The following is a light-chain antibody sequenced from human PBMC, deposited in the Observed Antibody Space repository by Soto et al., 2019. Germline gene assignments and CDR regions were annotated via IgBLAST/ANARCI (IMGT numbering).Light chain of an antibody. J-gene: IGLJ3*02. CDR3: VAWDDSLNSWV. CDR2: RNN. V-gene: IGLV1-47*01. Sequence: QSVLTQPPSASGTPGQRVTISCSGSSSNIGRNYVYWCQQFPGTAPKVLIYRNNQRPSGVPDRFSGSKSGTSASLAVGGLRAEDEADYYCVAWDDSLNSWVFGGGTKLPS. CDR1: SSNIGRNY.